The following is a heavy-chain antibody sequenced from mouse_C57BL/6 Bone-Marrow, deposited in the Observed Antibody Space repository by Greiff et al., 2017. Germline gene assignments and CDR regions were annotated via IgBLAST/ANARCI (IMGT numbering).Heavy chain of an antibody. D-gene: IGHD2-12*01. J-gene: IGHJ3*01. CDR3: ASYSPWFAY. Sequence: QVQLQQPGAELVRPGTSVTLSCKASGYTFTSYWMHWVKQRPGQGLEWIGVIDPSDSYTNYNQKFKGKTTLTVDTSSSTAYMQLSSLTSEDSAVYYCASYSPWFAYWGQGTLVTVSA. CDR2: IDPSDSYT. V-gene: IGHV1-59*01. CDR1: GYTFTSYW.